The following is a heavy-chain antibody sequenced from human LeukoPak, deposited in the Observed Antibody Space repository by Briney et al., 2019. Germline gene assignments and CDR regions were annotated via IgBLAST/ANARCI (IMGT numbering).Heavy chain of an antibody. CDR1: GFTFSSYS. Sequence: GGSLRLSCAASGFTFSSYSMNWVRQAPGKGLEWVSSISSSSSYIYYADSVKGRFTISRDNAKNSLYLQMSSLRAEDTAVYYCARDPCRASGCYNWFDLWGQGTLVTVSS. J-gene: IGHJ5*02. CDR3: ARDPCRASGCYNWFDL. V-gene: IGHV3-21*04. D-gene: IGHD2-15*01. CDR2: ISSSSSYI.